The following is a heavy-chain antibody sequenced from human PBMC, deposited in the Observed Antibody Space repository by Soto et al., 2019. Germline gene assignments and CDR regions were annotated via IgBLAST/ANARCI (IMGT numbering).Heavy chain of an antibody. CDR1: GGTFSSYT. V-gene: IGHV1-69*08. CDR3: ARELLAAAPAGAFDI. CDR2: IIPILGIA. D-gene: IGHD6-13*01. Sequence: QVQLVQSGAEVKKPGSSVKVSCKASGGTFSSYTISWVRQAPRQGLEWMGRIIPILGIANYAQKFQGRVTITADKSTSTAYMELSSLRSEDTAVYYCARELLAAAPAGAFDIWGQGTMVTVSS. J-gene: IGHJ3*02.